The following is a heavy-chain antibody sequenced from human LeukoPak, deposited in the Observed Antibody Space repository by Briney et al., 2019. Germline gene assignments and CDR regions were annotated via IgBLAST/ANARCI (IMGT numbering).Heavy chain of an antibody. CDR2: IYSGGST. V-gene: IGHV3-53*01. D-gene: IGHD3-10*01. Sequence: PGGSLRLSCAASGFTVSSNYMSWVRQAPGKGLEWVSVIYSGGSTYYADSVKGRFTISRDNSKNTLYLQMNSLRAEDTAVYYCAKDRVYYGSGSYFDYMDVWGKGTTVTVSS. J-gene: IGHJ6*03. CDR1: GFTVSSNY. CDR3: AKDRVYYGSGSYFDYMDV.